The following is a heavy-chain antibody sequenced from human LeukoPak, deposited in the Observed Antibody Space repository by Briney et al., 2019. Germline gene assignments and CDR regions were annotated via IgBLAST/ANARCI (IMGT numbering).Heavy chain of an antibody. CDR3: AGLGSTVEGRIDP. J-gene: IGHJ5*02. V-gene: IGHV1-2*02. CDR1: GYHFTGYH. Sequence: ASVKVSCKVSGYHFTGYHVHWVRQAPGQGLEWIGRISTDSGDTNGAQKFQGRVTMTRDTSISTAYMEFSGLTSDDSAVYYCAGLGSTVEGRIDPWGQGTPVTVST. CDR2: ISTDSGDT. D-gene: IGHD5/OR15-5a*01.